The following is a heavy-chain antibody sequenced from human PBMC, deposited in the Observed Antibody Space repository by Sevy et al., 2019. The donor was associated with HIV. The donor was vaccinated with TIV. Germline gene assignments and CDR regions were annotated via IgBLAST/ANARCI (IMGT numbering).Heavy chain of an antibody. CDR3: AKRYCSTITCYDDDFWNPYYFYGLDV. V-gene: IGHV3-23*01. CDR2: ISAGGTTT. Sequence: RGSLRLSCADSGFIFSNYPMSWVRHSPGKGLEWVSDISAGGTTTYYADSVEGRFTISRDNSKNTVSLQMNSLGAEDTAIYYCAKRYCSTITCYDDDFWNPYYFYGLDVWGQGISVTVSS. CDR1: GFIFSNYP. J-gene: IGHJ6*02. D-gene: IGHD2-2*01.